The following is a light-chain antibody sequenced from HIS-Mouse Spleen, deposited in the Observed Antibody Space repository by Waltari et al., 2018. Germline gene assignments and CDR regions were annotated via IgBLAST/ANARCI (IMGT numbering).Light chain of an antibody. Sequence: SYVLTQPPSVSVAPGKTARITCGGNKLGSKSVQWYQQKPGQAPVLVVYDDSDRPSGIPERFSGSNSGNTATLTISRVEAGDEADYYCQVWDSSSDHVVFGGGTKLTVL. CDR1: KLGSKS. CDR2: DDS. J-gene: IGLJ2*01. CDR3: QVWDSSSDHVV. V-gene: IGLV3-21*03.